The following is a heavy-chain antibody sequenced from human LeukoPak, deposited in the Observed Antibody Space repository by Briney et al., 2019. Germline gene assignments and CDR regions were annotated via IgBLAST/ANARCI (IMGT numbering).Heavy chain of an antibody. CDR1: GYTFTAYY. Sequence: ASVNVSCKASGYTFTAYYMHWVRPAPGQGLEWVGWINPNSDGTNYAQKFQGRVTMTRDTSISTAYMQLSRLRSDDTAVYYCATYDYYDSSGYYYWGQGTLVTVSS. CDR2: INPNSDGT. CDR3: ATYDYYDSSGYYY. D-gene: IGHD3-22*01. J-gene: IGHJ4*02. V-gene: IGHV1-2*02.